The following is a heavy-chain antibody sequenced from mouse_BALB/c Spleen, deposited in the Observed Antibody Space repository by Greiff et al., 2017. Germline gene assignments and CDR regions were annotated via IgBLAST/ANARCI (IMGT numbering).Heavy chain of an antibody. J-gene: IGHJ3*01. D-gene: IGHD1-1*01. CDR1: GFDFSRYW. CDR3: ASYYYGSSYWFAY. Sequence: EVKLMESGGGLVQPGGSLKLSCAASGFDFSRYWMSWVRQAPGKGLEWIGEINPDSSTINYTPSLKDKFIISRDNAKNTLYLQMSKVRSEDTALYYCASYYYGSSYWFAYWGQGTLVTVSA. V-gene: IGHV4-1*02. CDR2: INPDSSTI.